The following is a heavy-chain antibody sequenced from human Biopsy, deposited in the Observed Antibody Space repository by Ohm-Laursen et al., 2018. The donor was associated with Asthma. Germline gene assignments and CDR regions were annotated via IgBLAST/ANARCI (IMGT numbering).Heavy chain of an antibody. J-gene: IGHJ4*02. Sequence: SLRLSCSASEFTFSSYAMHWVRQAPGKGLEWVAVISYDGSNKYYADSVKGRFTISRDNSKNTLYLQMNSLRAEDTAVYYCTRDLHPTNHLGELSEGFDYWGQGTLVTVSS. CDR2: ISYDGSNK. CDR1: EFTFSSYA. D-gene: IGHD3-16*02. V-gene: IGHV3-30-3*01. CDR3: TRDLHPTNHLGELSEGFDY.